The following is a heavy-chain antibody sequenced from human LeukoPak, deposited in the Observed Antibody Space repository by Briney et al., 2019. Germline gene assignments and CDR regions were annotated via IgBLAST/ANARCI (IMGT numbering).Heavy chain of an antibody. V-gene: IGHV4-39*01. Sequence: SETLSLTCTVSGYSISSSSYYWGWIRQPPGKGLEWIGTIYYSGSTYYNPSLESRVTMSIDTSKNQFSLKLSSVTAADTAVYYCARRSGSYSSYYMDVWGKGTTVTVSS. CDR3: ARRSGSYSSYYMDV. CDR1: GYSISSSSYY. J-gene: IGHJ6*03. D-gene: IGHD1-26*01. CDR2: IYYSGST.